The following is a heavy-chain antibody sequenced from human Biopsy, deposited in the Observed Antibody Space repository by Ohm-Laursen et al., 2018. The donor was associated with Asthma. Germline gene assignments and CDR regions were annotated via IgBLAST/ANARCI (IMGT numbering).Heavy chain of an antibody. Sequence: SVKVSCKASGGTFSSYAISWVRQAPGQGLEWMGGIIPIFGTANYAQKFQGRVTITADESTSTAYMELSSLRSEDTAVDYCARDFLFQHGSSWYYYYYGMDVWGQGTTVTVSS. V-gene: IGHV1-69*01. CDR3: ARDFLFQHGSSWYYYYYGMDV. CDR2: IIPIFGTA. D-gene: IGHD6-13*01. CDR1: GGTFSSYA. J-gene: IGHJ6*02.